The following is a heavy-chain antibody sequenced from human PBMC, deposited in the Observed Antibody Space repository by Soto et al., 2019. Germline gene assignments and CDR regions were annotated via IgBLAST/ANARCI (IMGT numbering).Heavy chain of an antibody. CDR2: ISAYNGNT. CDR1: GYTFTSYG. CDR3: ARGLYGSSWYWFDP. Sequence: ASVKVSCKASGYTFTSYGISWVRQAPGQGLEWMGWISAYNGNTNYAQKLQGRVTMTTDTSTSTAYMELRSLRSDDTAVYSCARGLYGSSWYWFDPWGQGTLVTVSS. D-gene: IGHD6-13*01. V-gene: IGHV1-18*01. J-gene: IGHJ5*01.